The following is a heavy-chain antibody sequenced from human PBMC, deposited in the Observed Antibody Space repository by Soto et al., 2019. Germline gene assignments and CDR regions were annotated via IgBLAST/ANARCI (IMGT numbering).Heavy chain of an antibody. D-gene: IGHD5-18*01. CDR3: ARGRGYSYGLDP. J-gene: IGHJ5*02. Sequence: QVQLQESGPGLVKPSQTLSLTCTVSGDSISSINNYWSWIRQPPGEGLEWIGFISYSGTTSYSPSLKSRVAISLDTSKNQFSLSLNFVTAADMAVYYCARGRGYSYGLDPWGQGSLVTVSS. CDR2: ISYSGTT. V-gene: IGHV4-30-4*01. CDR1: GDSISSINNY.